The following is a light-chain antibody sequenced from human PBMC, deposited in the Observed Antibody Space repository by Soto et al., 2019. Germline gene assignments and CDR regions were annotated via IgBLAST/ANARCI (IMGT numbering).Light chain of an antibody. CDR3: AAWDDSLNGYV. Sequence: QCLLTLPPSASGTPGQRLTISCSGSISNIGTNTVNWYQHLPRTAPKLLIFSYNQRPSGVPDRFSGSKYGASASLAISGLQPEDEADYYCAAWDDSLNGYVFGTGTKVTVL. CDR1: ISNIGTNT. J-gene: IGLJ1*01. CDR2: SYN. V-gene: IGLV1-44*01.